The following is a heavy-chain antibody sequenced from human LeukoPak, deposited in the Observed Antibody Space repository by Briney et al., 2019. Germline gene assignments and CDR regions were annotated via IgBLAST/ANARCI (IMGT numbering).Heavy chain of an antibody. Sequence: GGSLRLSCTASGFTFGDYAMSWFRQAPGQGLEWVGFIRSKAYGGTTEYAASVKGRFTISRDDSKSIAYLQMNSLKTEDTAVYYCKSHYGSGSYLFDYWGQGTLVTVSS. V-gene: IGHV3-49*03. CDR3: KSHYGSGSYLFDY. CDR1: GFTFGDYA. CDR2: IRSKAYGGTT. J-gene: IGHJ4*02. D-gene: IGHD3-10*01.